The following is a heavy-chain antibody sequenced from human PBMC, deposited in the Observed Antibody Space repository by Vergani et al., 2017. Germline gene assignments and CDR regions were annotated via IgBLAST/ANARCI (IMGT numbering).Heavy chain of an antibody. CDR3: AKKQYYYDSSGYPDAFDI. CDR2: ISYDGSNK. CDR1: GFTFSSYG. Sequence: QVQLVESGGGVVQPGRSLRLSCAASGFTFSSYGMHWVRQAPGKGLEWVAVISYDGSNKYYADSVKGRFTISRDNSKNTLYLQINSLRAEDTAVYYCAKKQYYYDSSGYPDAFDIWGQGTMVTVSS. D-gene: IGHD3-22*01. J-gene: IGHJ3*02. V-gene: IGHV3-30*18.